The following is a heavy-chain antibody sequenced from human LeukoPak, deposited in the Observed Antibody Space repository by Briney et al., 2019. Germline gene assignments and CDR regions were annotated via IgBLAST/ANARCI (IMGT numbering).Heavy chain of an antibody. Sequence: GGSLRLSCAASGFTFSSYAMSWVRQAPGKGLEWVSAISGSGGSTYYADSVKGRFTISRDNSENTLYLQMNSLRAEDTAVYYCAKVSDYDFWSGYPGDYWGQGTLVTVSS. V-gene: IGHV3-23*01. J-gene: IGHJ4*02. D-gene: IGHD3-3*01. CDR1: GFTFSSYA. CDR2: ISGSGGST. CDR3: AKVSDYDFWSGYPGDY.